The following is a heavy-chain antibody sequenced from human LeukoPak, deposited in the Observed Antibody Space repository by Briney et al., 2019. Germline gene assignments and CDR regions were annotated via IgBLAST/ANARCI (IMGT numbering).Heavy chain of an antibody. CDR2: IIPIPGIA. CDR3: ARVVAAPGYFDY. CDR1: GGTFSSYA. D-gene: IGHD6-13*01. V-gene: IGHV1-69*04. J-gene: IGHJ4*02. Sequence: ASVKVSCKASGGTFSSYAISWVRQAPGQGLEWMGRIIPIPGIANYAQKFQGRVTITADKSTSTAYMELSSLRSEDTAVYYCARVVAAPGYFDYWGQGTLVTVSS.